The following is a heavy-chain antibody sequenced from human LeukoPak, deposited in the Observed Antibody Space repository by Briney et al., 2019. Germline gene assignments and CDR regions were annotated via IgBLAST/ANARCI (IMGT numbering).Heavy chain of an antibody. CDR3: ARDNYYGPGSFVY. D-gene: IGHD3-10*01. Sequence: SQTLSLTYTVSGDSINGGGYYWSWIRQHPGKGLEWIGYIYYSGSTYYNPSLKSRVTISVDTSKNQFSLKVNSVTVADTAVYYCARDNYYGPGSFVYWGQGTLVTVSS. J-gene: IGHJ4*02. CDR2: IYYSGST. CDR1: GDSINGGGYY. V-gene: IGHV4-31*03.